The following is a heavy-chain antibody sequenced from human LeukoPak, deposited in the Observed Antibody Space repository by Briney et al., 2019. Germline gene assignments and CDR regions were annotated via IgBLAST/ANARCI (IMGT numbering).Heavy chain of an antibody. J-gene: IGHJ4*02. CDR1: GGSISSYY. D-gene: IGHD2/OR15-2a*01. Sequence: SESLSLTCTVSGGSISSYYMSWIRQPPGKGLEWIGYIYYSGSTHYNPSLKGRVTISVDTFKNQFSLKLSSVTAADTAVYYCARGPLSPTDYWGQGTLVTVSS. CDR3: ARGPLSPTDY. V-gene: IGHV4-59*12. CDR2: IYYSGST.